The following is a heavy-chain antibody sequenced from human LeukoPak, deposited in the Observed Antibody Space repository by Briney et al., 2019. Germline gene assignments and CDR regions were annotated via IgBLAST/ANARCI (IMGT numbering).Heavy chain of an antibody. CDR2: IYYSGST. D-gene: IGHD2-2*01. CDR3: ARRQQYCSSTSCYLLQLYGMDV. CDR1: GGSISSYY. Sequence: PSETLSLTCTVSGGSISSYYWSWIRQPPGKGLEWIGYIYYSGSTNYNPSLKSRVTISVDTSKNQFSLKLSSVTAADTAVCYCARRQQYCSSTSCYLLQLYGMDVWGQGTTVTVSS. V-gene: IGHV4-59*12. J-gene: IGHJ6*02.